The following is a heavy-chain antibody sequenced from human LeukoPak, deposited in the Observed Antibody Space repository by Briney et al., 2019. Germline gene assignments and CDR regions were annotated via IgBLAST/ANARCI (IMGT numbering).Heavy chain of an antibody. CDR2: IYTSGST. CDR1: GGSISSYY. V-gene: IGHV4-4*07. J-gene: IGHJ5*02. D-gene: IGHD6-6*01. Sequence: SETLSLTCSVSGGSISSYYWSWLRQPAGKGLEWIGRIYTSGSTNYNPSLKSRVTMSLDTSKNQFSLKLSSVTAADTAVYYCARDGIAAREFDPWGQGTLVTVSS. CDR3: ARDGIAAREFDP.